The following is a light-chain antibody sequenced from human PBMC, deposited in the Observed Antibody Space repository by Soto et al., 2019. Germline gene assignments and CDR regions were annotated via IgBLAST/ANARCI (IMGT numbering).Light chain of an antibody. Sequence: EIGMTQSPATLSVSPLEIATLSCMASQSVSSAFLAWYQQRPGQAPRLLIYGASSRAAGVPDRFSGRGSGTDFTLTISRLEPEDFAVYFCQQYGTSPPWTFGQGTKVDIK. V-gene: IGKV3-20*01. CDR2: GAS. CDR1: QSVSSAF. J-gene: IGKJ1*01. CDR3: QQYGTSPPWT.